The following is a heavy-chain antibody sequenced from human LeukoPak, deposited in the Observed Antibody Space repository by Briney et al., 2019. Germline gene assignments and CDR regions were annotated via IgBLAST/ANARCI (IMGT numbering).Heavy chain of an antibody. CDR1: GFTFSSYS. D-gene: IGHD2-21*01. V-gene: IGHV3-21*01. CDR2: ISSSSSYI. Sequence: GGSLRLSCAASGFTFSSYSMNWVRQAPGKGLEWVSSISSSSSYIYYADSVKGRFTISRDNAKNSLYLQMNSLRAEDTAVYYCARDKHAMGPFDYWGQGTLVTVSS. CDR3: ARDKHAMGPFDY. J-gene: IGHJ4*02.